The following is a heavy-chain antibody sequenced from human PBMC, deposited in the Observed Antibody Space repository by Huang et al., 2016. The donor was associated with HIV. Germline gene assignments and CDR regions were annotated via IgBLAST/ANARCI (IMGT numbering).Heavy chain of an antibody. V-gene: IGHV3-30*18. CDR1: GFMFSTFG. Sequence: QVHLEESGGGVVQPGRPLRLSCTASGFMFSTFGIDGVRQAPGKGLEWVAGISNDGSRKYYVDSVKGRFTISRDNSKNIVYLQMNSLRPEDTAVYYCAKPSGDYEFFDFWGQGTVVTVSS. CDR2: ISNDGSRK. CDR3: AKPSGDYEFFDF. D-gene: IGHD4-17*01. J-gene: IGHJ4*02.